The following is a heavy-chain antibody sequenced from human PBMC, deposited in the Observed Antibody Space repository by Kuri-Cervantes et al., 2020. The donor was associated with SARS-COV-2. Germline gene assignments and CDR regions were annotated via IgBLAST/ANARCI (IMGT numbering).Heavy chain of an antibody. CDR2: ISSSSSYI. CDR1: GFTFSSYS. J-gene: IGHJ6*03. Sequence: GGSLRLSCAASGFTFSSYSMNWVRQAPGKGLEWVSSISSSSSYIYYADSVKGRFTISRDNAKNSLYLQMNSLRAEDTAVYYCARDRRLYYDFWSGYYMDVWAKGPRSPSP. D-gene: IGHD3-3*01. V-gene: IGHV3-21*01. CDR3: ARDRRLYYDFWSGYYMDV.